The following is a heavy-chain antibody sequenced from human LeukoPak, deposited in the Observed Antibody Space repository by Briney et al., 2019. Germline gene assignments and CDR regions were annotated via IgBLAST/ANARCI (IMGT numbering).Heavy chain of an antibody. Sequence: SETLSLTCTVSGGSVSSSAYHWGWIRQPPGKGLEWIGSIYYSGSTYYNLSLKSRVTISVGTSKNQFSLKLSSVTAADTAIYYCARVRRVILSLDHNWFDPWGQGILVTVSS. CDR1: GGSVSSSAYH. CDR3: ARVRRVILSLDHNWFDP. V-gene: IGHV4-39*01. J-gene: IGHJ5*02. D-gene: IGHD3-10*01. CDR2: IYYSGST.